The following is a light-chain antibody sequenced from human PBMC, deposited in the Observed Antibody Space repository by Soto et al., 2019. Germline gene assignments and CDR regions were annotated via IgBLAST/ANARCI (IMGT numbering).Light chain of an antibody. CDR1: RSNVERNT. CDR3: QSYDSSLSGYV. J-gene: IGLJ1*01. V-gene: IGLV1-44*01. Sequence: QSVLTQPPSASGTPGQRVTISCSGSRSNVERNTVNWYQQLPGTAPKPLIYSNIQRPSGVPDRFSASKSGTSASLAISGLQSEDEADYYCQSYDSSLSGYVFGTGTKVTVL. CDR2: SNI.